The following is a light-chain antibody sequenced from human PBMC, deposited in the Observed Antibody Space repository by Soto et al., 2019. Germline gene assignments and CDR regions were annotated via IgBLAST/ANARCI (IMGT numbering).Light chain of an antibody. V-gene: IGKV3-20*01. CDR2: GAS. CDR3: QQYENSPYT. CDR1: HSVTSNY. J-gene: IGKJ2*01. Sequence: EIVLTQSPGTLSLSPGERATLSCRTSHSVTSNYLAWYQQRPGQAPRLLIDGASSRATGIPDRFSGSGSGTDFTLTISRLEPEDFAVFYCQQYENSPYTFGQGTKLDIK.